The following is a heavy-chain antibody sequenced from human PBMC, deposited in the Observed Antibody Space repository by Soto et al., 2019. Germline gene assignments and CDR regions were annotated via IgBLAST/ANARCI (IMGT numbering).Heavy chain of an antibody. V-gene: IGHV1-69*02. Sequence: SVKVSCKASGGTFSSYTISWVREDPGQGLEWMGRIIPILGIANYTQKFQGRVTITADKSTSTAYMELSSLRSEDTAVYYCARNVAARPTAFDIWGQGTMVTVSS. J-gene: IGHJ3*02. CDR3: ARNVAARPTAFDI. D-gene: IGHD6-6*01. CDR1: GGTFSSYT. CDR2: IIPILGIA.